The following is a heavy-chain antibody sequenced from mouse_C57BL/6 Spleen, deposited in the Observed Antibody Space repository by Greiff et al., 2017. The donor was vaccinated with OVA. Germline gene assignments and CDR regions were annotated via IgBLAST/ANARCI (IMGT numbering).Heavy chain of an antibody. D-gene: IGHD2-3*01. Sequence: EVQLQESVGGLVQPGGSMKLSCVASGFTFSNYWMNWVRQSPEKGLEWVAQIRLKSDNYATHYAESVKGRFTISRDDSKSSVYLQMNNLRAEDTGIYYCTGGDCDGWYYAMDYWGQGTSVTVSS. CDR3: TGGDCDGWYYAMDY. J-gene: IGHJ4*01. CDR2: IRLKSDNYAT. CDR1: GFTFSNYW. V-gene: IGHV6-3*01.